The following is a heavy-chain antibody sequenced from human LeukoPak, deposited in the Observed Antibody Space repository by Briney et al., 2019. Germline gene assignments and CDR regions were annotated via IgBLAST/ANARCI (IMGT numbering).Heavy chain of an antibody. D-gene: IGHD2-2*02. Sequence: ASVNVSCKASGYTFTGYYMHWVRQAPGQGLEWMGWINPNSGGTNYAQKFQGRVTMTRDTSISTAYMELSRLRSDDTAVYYCARDLVLYCSSTSCYRGVNWFDPWGQGTLVTVSS. CDR3: ARDLVLYCSSTSCYRGVNWFDP. V-gene: IGHV1-2*02. CDR2: INPNSGGT. J-gene: IGHJ5*02. CDR1: GYTFTGYY.